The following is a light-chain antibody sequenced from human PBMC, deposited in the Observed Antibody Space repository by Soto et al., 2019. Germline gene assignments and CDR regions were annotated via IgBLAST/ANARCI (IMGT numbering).Light chain of an antibody. J-gene: IGKJ1*01. CDR2: SVS. V-gene: IGKV3-20*01. Sequence: IVLTQSPGTLSLSPGERATLSCRASQSINHKYLAWFQQEPGQTPRLLIHSVSIRATGIPDRFSGSGSGTDFTLTISRLEPEDFAVYYCQLYSGSPWTFGRGTKVDI. CDR3: QLYSGSPWT. CDR1: QSINHKY.